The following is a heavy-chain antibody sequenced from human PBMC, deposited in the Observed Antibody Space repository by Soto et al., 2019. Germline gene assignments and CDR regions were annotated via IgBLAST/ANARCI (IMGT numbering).Heavy chain of an antibody. CDR1: GASISNFY. CDR3: AASFNVILTGHLAFDI. D-gene: IGHD3-9*01. V-gene: IGHV4-59*12. J-gene: IGHJ3*02. Sequence: QVQLQESGPGLVKPSETLSLTCTVSGASISNFYWSWIRQPPGKGLEWLGYISYSGSTNYNPSLMSRVNVSVAMDKTQISLNLRSVTAADTAVYFCAASFNVILTGHLAFDIWGHWTMVTVSS. CDR2: ISYSGST.